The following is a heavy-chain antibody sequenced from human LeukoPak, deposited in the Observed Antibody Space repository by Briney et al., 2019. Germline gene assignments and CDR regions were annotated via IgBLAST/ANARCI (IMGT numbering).Heavy chain of an antibody. J-gene: IGHJ4*02. D-gene: IGHD6-13*01. V-gene: IGHV4-39*07. CDR1: GGSISSSSYY. CDR3: ARGHRSSSWPTPKYYFDY. CDR2: IYYSGST. Sequence: SETLSLTCTVSGGSISSSSYYWGWIRQPPGKGLEWIGSIYYSGSTNYNPSLKSRVTISVDTSKNQFSLKLSSVTAADTAVYYCARGHRSSSWPTPKYYFDYWGQGTLVTVSS.